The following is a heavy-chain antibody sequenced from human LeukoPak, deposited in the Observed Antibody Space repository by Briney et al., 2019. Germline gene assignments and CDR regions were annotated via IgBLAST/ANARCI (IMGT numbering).Heavy chain of an antibody. D-gene: IGHD2-15*01. CDR3: ARDPYVVVVVAATPVKYAFDM. Sequence: SETLSLTCTVSGGSISSSSYYWGWIRQPPGKGLEWIGSIYYSGSTYYNPSLKSRVTISLDTSKNQFSLKLSSVTAADTAVYYCARDPYVVVVVAATPVKYAFDMWGQGTMVTVPS. V-gene: IGHV4-39*07. CDR1: GGSISSSSYY. CDR2: IYYSGST. J-gene: IGHJ3*02.